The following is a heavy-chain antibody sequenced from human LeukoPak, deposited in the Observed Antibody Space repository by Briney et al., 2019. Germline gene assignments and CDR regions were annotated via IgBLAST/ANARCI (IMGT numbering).Heavy chain of an antibody. CDR3: AKDDKDRNYGSAFDI. CDR2: IFSQGSHK. Sequence: GGSLRLSCAASGFTFSSYSMNWVRQAPGKGLEWVADIFSQGSHKYYADSVKGRFTISRDDSKNTLYLEMNSLRAEDTALYYCAKDDKDRNYGSAFDIWGQETMVTVSS. V-gene: IGHV3-30*18. CDR1: GFTFSSYS. D-gene: IGHD1-14*01. J-gene: IGHJ3*02.